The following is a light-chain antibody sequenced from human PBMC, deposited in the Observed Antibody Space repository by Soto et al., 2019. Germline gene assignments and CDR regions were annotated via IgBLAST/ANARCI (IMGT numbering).Light chain of an antibody. CDR1: QSVSSY. V-gene: IGKV3-11*01. J-gene: IGKJ5*01. Sequence: EIVLTQSPATLSLSPGERATLSCRASQSVSSYLAWYQQNPGQAPRLLIYDASNRATGIPARFSGSRSGTDFTLTISSLEPEDFAVYYCQQRSNWPPLFGQGTRLEIK. CDR2: DAS. CDR3: QQRSNWPPL.